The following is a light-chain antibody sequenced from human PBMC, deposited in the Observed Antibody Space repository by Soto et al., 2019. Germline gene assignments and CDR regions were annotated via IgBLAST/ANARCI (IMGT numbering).Light chain of an antibody. V-gene: IGLV1-40*01. CDR1: SSNIGAGYD. Sequence: QSVLTQPPSVSGAPGQRVTISCTGSSSNIGAGYDVHWYQQLPGTAPKLLMYGNSNRPSGVPDRFSGSKSGTSASLAITKLQAEDEADYYCQSYGSSLSVVFGGGTKVTVL. J-gene: IGLJ2*01. CDR2: GNS. CDR3: QSYGSSLSVV.